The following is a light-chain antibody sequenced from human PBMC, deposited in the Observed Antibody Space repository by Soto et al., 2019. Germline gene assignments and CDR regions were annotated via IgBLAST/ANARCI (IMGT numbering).Light chain of an antibody. CDR3: QQSSSTPRT. Sequence: DIQMTQSPSSLSASVGDRATITCRASQSISGYLNWYQQKPGKAPKLLIYAASSLQSGVPSRFSGSGSGTDFTLTISSLQPEDFATYYCQQSSSTPRTFGQGTKVEIK. J-gene: IGKJ1*01. CDR1: QSISGY. CDR2: AAS. V-gene: IGKV1-39*01.